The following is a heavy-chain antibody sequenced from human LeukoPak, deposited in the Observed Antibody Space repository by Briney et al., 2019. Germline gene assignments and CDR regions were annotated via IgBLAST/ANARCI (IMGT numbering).Heavy chain of an antibody. V-gene: IGHV3-23*01. D-gene: IGHD5-18*01. CDR2: ISGSGGST. CDR1: GFTFSSCA. Sequence: GGSLRLSCAASGFTFSSCAMSWVRQAPGKGLEWVSVISGSGGSTYYADSVKGRFTISRDNSKNTVYLQMNSLSAEDTAVYYCAKDYGENGGYSYGLWYYYGMDVWGQGTTVTVSS. J-gene: IGHJ6*02. CDR3: AKDYGENGGYSYGLWYYYGMDV.